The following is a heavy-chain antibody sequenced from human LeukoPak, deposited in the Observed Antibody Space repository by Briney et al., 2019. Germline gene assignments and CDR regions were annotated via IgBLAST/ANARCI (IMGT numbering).Heavy chain of an antibody. CDR1: GYSISSGYY. CDR3: ARGFGLRTYYYGSGSYSSFDY. J-gene: IGHJ4*02. V-gene: IGHV4-38-2*02. CDR2: IYHSGST. D-gene: IGHD3-10*01. Sequence: KPSETLSLTCTVSGYSISSGYYWGWIRQPPGKGLEWIGSIYHSGSTYYNPSLKSRVTISVDTSKNQFSLKLSSVTAADTAVYYCARGFGLRTYYYGSGSYSSFDYWGQGTLVTVSS.